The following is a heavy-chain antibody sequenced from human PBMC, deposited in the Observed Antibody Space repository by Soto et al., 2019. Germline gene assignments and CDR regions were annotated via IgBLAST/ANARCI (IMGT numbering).Heavy chain of an antibody. V-gene: IGHV4-39*02. Sequence: SETLSLTCTVSGASIISSSYYWGWIRQPPGKGLEWIGSINYSGSTYYNPSLKSRVTISADTSKNQFSLKLRSVTAADTAVYYCARERLAVAGKGSWFDPWGQETLVTVS. CDR3: ARERLAVAGKGSWFDP. CDR1: GASIISSSYY. CDR2: INYSGST. D-gene: IGHD6-19*01. J-gene: IGHJ5*02.